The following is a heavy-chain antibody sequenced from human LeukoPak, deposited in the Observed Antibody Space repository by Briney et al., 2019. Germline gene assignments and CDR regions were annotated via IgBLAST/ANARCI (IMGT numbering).Heavy chain of an antibody. D-gene: IGHD1-26*01. Sequence: GGSLRLSCAASGFTFSSYGMHWVRQAPGKGLEWVAFIRYDGSNKYYVGSVKGRFTISRDNSKNTLYLQMNSLRAEDTAVYYCAKGSGWEMSYYYYYMDVWGKGATVTISS. CDR3: AKGSGWEMSYYYYYMDV. CDR2: IRYDGSNK. J-gene: IGHJ6*03. CDR1: GFTFSSYG. V-gene: IGHV3-30*02.